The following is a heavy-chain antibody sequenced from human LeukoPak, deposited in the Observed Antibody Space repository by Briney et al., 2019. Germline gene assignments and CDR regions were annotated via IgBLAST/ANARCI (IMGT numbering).Heavy chain of an antibody. D-gene: IGHD4-17*01. CDR3: ARSRGDYERGYFDY. Sequence: ETLSLTCAVYGESLGEHYWTWIRQVPGRGLEWVANINQDGSVKYYVDSVKGRFTFSRDNAGNSLYLQMNSLRAEDTAVYYCARSRGDYERGYFDYWGQGTLVTVSS. CDR1: GESLGEHY. V-gene: IGHV3-7*01. CDR2: INQDGSVK. J-gene: IGHJ4*02.